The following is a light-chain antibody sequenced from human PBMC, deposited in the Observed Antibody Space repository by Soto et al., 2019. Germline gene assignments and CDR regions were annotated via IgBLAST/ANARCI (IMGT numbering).Light chain of an antibody. J-gene: IGKJ1*01. V-gene: IGKV1-39*01. CDR3: QQSYTTPWT. Sequence: DIHMTQSPSSLSASVGDRVTISCRQSQSISSFLNWYQQKPGKAPHLLIYAASTLRYGVPSRFRGSESGTEFTLTISSLQPEDFATYFCQQSYTTPWTFGQGTKVEIK. CDR2: AAS. CDR1: QSISSF.